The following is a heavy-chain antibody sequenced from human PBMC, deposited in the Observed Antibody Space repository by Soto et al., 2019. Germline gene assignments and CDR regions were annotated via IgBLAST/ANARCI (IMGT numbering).Heavy chain of an antibody. V-gene: IGHV3-30*18. J-gene: IGHJ6*02. CDR1: GFTFSSYG. Sequence: GGSLRLSCAASGFTFSSYGMHWVRQAPGKGLEWVAVISYDGSNRYYADSVKGRFTISRDNSKNTLYLQMNSLRAEDTAVYYCAKGEGGSYYYYYGMDVWDQGTTVTV. CDR3: AKGEGGSYYYYYGMDV. CDR2: ISYDGSNR. D-gene: IGHD1-26*01.